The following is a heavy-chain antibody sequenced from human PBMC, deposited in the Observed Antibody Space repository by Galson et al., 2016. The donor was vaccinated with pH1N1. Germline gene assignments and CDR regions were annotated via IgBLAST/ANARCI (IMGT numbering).Heavy chain of an antibody. CDR3: ATSRSIAGIHFDY. D-gene: IGHD1-20*01. CDR1: GYRFASQW. Sequence: QSGAEVKKPGESLKISCKGSGYRFASQWIGWVRQMPGKGLEWMGIIYPDDSDTRYSPSFQGQVTISVDKSFSTAYLQRSSLKASDTAMYYCATSRSIAGIHFDYWGQGTLVTVSS. V-gene: IGHV5-51*03. J-gene: IGHJ4*02. CDR2: IYPDDSDT.